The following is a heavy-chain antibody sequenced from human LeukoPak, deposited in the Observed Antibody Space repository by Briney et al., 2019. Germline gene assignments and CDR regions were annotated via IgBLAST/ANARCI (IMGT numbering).Heavy chain of an antibody. CDR1: EFTFSSYE. J-gene: IGHJ6*03. Sequence: PGGSLRLSCAASEFTFSSYEMNWVRQAPGKGLVWVAQINNDGSSTMYADSVKGRFTISRDNAKNTLYLQMNSLRAEDTAVYYCAKYSSSSNTDYYMDVWGKGTTVTVSS. D-gene: IGHD6-13*01. CDR3: AKYSSSSNTDYYMDV. V-gene: IGHV3-74*03. CDR2: INNDGSST.